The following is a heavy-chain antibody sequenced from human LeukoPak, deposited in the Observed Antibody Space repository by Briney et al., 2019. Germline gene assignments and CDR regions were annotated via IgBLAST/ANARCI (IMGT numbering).Heavy chain of an antibody. CDR2: ISDSGRTI. J-gene: IGHJ4*02. CDR3: ARGSHYFDF. V-gene: IGHV3-48*03. D-gene: IGHD6-6*01. CDR1: GFTFSVHE. Sequence: GGSLRLSCVASGFTFSVHEMNWVRQAPGKGLGWLSYISDSGRTIYYADSVDGRFTISRDNAKNSLFLQMNSLRVEDTAVYFCARGSHYFDFWGQGTPVTVPS.